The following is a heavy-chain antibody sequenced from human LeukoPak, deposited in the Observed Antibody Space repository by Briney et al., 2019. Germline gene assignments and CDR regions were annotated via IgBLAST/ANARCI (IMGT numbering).Heavy chain of an antibody. J-gene: IGHJ4*02. CDR2: ISYDGSNK. CDR3: ARGRGVPAAADY. V-gene: IGHV3-30*04. CDR1: GFTFSSYA. Sequence: PGGSLRLSCAASGFTFSSYAMHWVRQAPGKGLEWGAVISYDGSNKYYADSVKGRFTISRDNSKNTLYLQMNSLRAEDTAVYYCARGRGVPAAADYWGQGTLVTVSS. D-gene: IGHD2-2*01.